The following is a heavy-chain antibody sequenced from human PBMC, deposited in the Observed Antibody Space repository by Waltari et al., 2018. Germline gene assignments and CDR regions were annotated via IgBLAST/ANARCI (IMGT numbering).Heavy chain of an antibody. D-gene: IGHD3-3*01. CDR2: INHSGST. J-gene: IGHJ6*02. Sequence: QVQLQQWGAGLLKPSETLSLTCAVYGGSFSGYYWSWIRQPPGKGLEWIGEINHSGSTNYNPSLKSRVTISVDTSKNQFSLKLSSVTAADTAVYYCARGSITIFGVGPHGGMDVWGQGTTVTVSS. V-gene: IGHV4-34*01. CDR1: GGSFSGYY. CDR3: ARGSITIFGVGPHGGMDV.